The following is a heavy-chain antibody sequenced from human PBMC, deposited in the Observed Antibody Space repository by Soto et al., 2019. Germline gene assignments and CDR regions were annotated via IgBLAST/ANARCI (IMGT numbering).Heavy chain of an antibody. Sequence: SETLSLTCTVSGGSISSGGFYWSWIRQHPGKGLEWIGYIYYSGITYYNPSLKSRVTISVDTSKNQFSLKLSSVPAADTAADYRERSIYCWGQGTLVTVSS. CDR3: ERSIYC. CDR2: IYYSGIT. J-gene: IGHJ4*02. V-gene: IGHV4-31*03. CDR1: GGSISSGGFY.